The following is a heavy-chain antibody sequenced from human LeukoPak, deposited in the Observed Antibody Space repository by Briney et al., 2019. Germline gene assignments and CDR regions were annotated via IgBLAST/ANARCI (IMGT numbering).Heavy chain of an antibody. J-gene: IGHJ3*02. CDR3: ARELPFTVTASIDVFDI. V-gene: IGHV4-4*07. Sequence: SETLSLTCTVSVTSISSYYWSWIRQPAGKGLEWIGRIYTSGNTDSSPSLKSRVTMSVDTSKNQFSLKVYSVTAADTAVYYCARELPFTVTASIDVFDIWGQGTMVTVSS. CDR2: IYTSGNT. D-gene: IGHD4-17*01. CDR1: VTSISSYY.